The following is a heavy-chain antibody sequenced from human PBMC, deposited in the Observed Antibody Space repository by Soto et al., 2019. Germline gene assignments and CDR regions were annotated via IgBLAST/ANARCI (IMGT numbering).Heavy chain of an antibody. CDR3: ARARGYSYGYDY. D-gene: IGHD5-18*01. V-gene: IGHV4-31*03. J-gene: IGHJ4*02. CDR2: IYYSGST. CDR1: GGSISSGGYY. Sequence: QVQLQESGPGLVKPSQTLSLTCTVSGGSISSGGYYWSWIRQHPGKGLEWIGYIYYSGSTYYNPSLQSRVTISVDTSKNQFSLKLSSVTAADTAVYYCARARGYSYGYDYWGQGTLVTVSS.